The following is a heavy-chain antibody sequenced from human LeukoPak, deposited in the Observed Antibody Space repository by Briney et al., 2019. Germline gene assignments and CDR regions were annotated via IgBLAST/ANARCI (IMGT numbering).Heavy chain of an antibody. CDR1: GGSISSSSYY. V-gene: IGHV4-39*07. CDR3: ARDSSGSITKGYLYYYMDV. CDR2: IYYSGST. J-gene: IGHJ6*03. Sequence: SETLSLTCTVTGGSISSSSYYWGWIRQPPGKGLEWIGSIYYSGSTYYNPSLKSRVTISVDTSKNQFSLKLTSVTAADTAVYYCARDSSGSITKGYLYYYMDVWGKGTTVTVSS. D-gene: IGHD3-22*01.